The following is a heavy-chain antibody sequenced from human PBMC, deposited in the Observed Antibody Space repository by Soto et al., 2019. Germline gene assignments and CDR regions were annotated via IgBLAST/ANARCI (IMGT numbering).Heavy chain of an antibody. Sequence: EVQLLESGGGLVQPGGSLRLSCAASGFTFNNYAMTWFRQAPGKGLEWVSAISGGGDTTSYADSVKGRFTVSRDGSKNTLYLQMSSLRAEDTALYYCAKGRGGSGSLTPRVDFWGQGNLVTVSS. J-gene: IGHJ4*02. D-gene: IGHD3-10*01. CDR1: GFTFNNYA. CDR3: AKGRGGSGSLTPRVDF. CDR2: ISGGGDTT. V-gene: IGHV3-23*01.